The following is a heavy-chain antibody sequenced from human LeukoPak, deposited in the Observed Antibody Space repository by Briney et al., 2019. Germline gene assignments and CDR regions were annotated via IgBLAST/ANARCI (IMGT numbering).Heavy chain of an antibody. CDR2: IIPILGIA. Sequence: ASVKVSCKASGGTFSSYAISWVRQAPGQGLEWMGRIIPILGIANYAQKFQGRVTITADKSTSTAYMELSSLRSEDTAVYYCARDMNPCYGSGSYYPIYFDYWGQGTLVTVSS. J-gene: IGHJ4*02. D-gene: IGHD3-10*01. CDR3: ARDMNPCYGSGSYYPIYFDY. CDR1: GGTFSSYA. V-gene: IGHV1-69*04.